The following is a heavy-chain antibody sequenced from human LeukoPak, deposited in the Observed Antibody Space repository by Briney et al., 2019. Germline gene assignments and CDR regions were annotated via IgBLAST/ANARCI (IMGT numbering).Heavy chain of an antibody. J-gene: IGHJ4*02. V-gene: IGHV3-23*01. D-gene: IGHD2-2*01. CDR3: AKVRWNLGYCSSTSCYYFDY. Sequence: PGGSLRLSCAASGFTFSSYAMSWVRQAPGKGLEWVSAISGSGGSTYYADSVKGRFTISRDNSKNTLYLQMNSLRAEDTAVYYCAKVRWNLGYCSSTSCYYFDYWGQGTLVTVSS. CDR1: GFTFSSYA. CDR2: ISGSGGST.